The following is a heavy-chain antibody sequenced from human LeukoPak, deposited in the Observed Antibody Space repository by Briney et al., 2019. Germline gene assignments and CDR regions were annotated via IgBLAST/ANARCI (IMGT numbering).Heavy chain of an antibody. J-gene: IGHJ3*02. CDR1: GDSVSSNSAA. D-gene: IGHD2-15*01. CDR2: TYYRSKWYN. V-gene: IGHV6-1*01. CDR3: ARFLAASYEETASEDAFDI. Sequence: SQTLSLTCAISGDSVSSNSAAWDWIRQSPSRGLEWLGRTYYRSKWYNDYAVSVKSRITINPDTSKNQFSLQLNSVTPEDTAVYYCARFLAASYEETASEDAFDIWGQGTMVTVSS.